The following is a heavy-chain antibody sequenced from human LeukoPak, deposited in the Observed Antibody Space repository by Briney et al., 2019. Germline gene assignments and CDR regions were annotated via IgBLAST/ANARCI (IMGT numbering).Heavy chain of an antibody. D-gene: IGHD3-22*01. J-gene: IGHJ4*02. V-gene: IGHV4-31*03. CDR1: GGSISSDGYY. CDR3: ARAGHVNGYYLIDY. Sequence: PSETLSLTCTVSGGSISSDGYYWSWIRQHPGKGLEWIGYIYYTGSTYYNPSLKSRVTISVDTSKKQFSLKLSSVTAADMAVYYCARAGHVNGYYLIDYWGQGTLVTVSS. CDR2: IYYTGST.